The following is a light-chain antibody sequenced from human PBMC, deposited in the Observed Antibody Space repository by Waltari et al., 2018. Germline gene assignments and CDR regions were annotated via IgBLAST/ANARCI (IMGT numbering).Light chain of an antibody. CDR2: KGI. J-gene: IGLJ3*02. Sequence: QTVVTQEPLLSVSPGGTVTLTCALSSGSVSSTSYPTWYQQTPGQPPRTLVYKGISRSSGVPDRFSGSILGNTAALTITGAQADDESDYYCSMYMGSGVWVFGGGTKLTVL. CDR1: SGSVSSTSY. V-gene: IGLV8-61*01. CDR3: SMYMGSGVWV.